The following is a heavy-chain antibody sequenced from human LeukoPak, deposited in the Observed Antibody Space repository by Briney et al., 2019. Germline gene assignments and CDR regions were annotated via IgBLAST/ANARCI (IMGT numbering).Heavy chain of an antibody. Sequence: ASVKVSCKASGYTFTSYYMPWVRQAPGQGLEWMEIINPSGGSTSYAQKFQGRVTMTRDTSTSTVYMELSSLRSEDTAVYYCARGALRYFDWSSRGLDYWGQGTLVTVSS. CDR3: ARGALRYFDWSSRGLDY. CDR1: GYTFTSYY. J-gene: IGHJ4*02. D-gene: IGHD3-9*01. V-gene: IGHV1-46*01. CDR2: INPSGGST.